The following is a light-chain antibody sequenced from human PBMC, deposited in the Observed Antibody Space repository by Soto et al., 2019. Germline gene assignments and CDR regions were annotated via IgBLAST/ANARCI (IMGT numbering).Light chain of an antibody. Sequence: IVLTQSPGTLSLSPGERATLSCRASQTVTGNYLAWYQQKPGQSPRLLIYGSSDRATGIPDRFSGSGSGTDFTLAISRVDPEDVAVYYCQQYGSSPPYTFGQGTRLESK. CDR3: QQYGSSPPYT. J-gene: IGKJ2*01. CDR1: QTVTGNY. CDR2: GSS. V-gene: IGKV3-20*01.